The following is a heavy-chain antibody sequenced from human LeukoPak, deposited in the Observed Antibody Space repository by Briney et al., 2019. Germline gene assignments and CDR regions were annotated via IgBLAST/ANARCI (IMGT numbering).Heavy chain of an antibody. D-gene: IGHD5-18*01. Sequence: SETLSLTCTVSGGSISSSSYYWGWIRQPPGKGLEWIGSIYYSGSTYYNPSLKSRVTISVGTSKNQFSLKLSSVTAADTAVYYCARRAAPLWNYFDYWGQGTLVTASS. CDR3: ARRAAPLWNYFDY. V-gene: IGHV4-39*01. CDR2: IYYSGST. J-gene: IGHJ4*02. CDR1: GGSISSSSYY.